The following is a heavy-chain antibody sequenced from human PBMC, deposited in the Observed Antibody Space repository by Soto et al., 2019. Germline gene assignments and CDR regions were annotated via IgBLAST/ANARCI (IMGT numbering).Heavy chain of an antibody. CDR1: GFTFSSYS. Sequence: PGGSLRLSCAASGFTFSSYSMNWVRQAPGKGLEWVSYISSSSSTIYYADSVKGRFTISRDNAKNSLYLQMNSLRDEDTAVYYCARVMVSSWLTRYYGMDVWGQGTTVTVSS. D-gene: IGHD6-13*01. J-gene: IGHJ6*02. V-gene: IGHV3-48*02. CDR2: ISSSSSTI. CDR3: ARVMVSSWLTRYYGMDV.